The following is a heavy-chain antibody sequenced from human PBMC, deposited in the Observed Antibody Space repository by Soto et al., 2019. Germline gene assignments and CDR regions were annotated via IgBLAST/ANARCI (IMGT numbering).Heavy chain of an antibody. CDR1: GYTFTSYD. D-gene: IGHD3-3*01. J-gene: IGHJ5*02. CDR2: MNPNSGNT. Sequence: QVQLVQSGAEVKKTGASVKVSCKASGYTFTSYDINWVRQATGQGLEWMGWMNPNSGNTGYAQKFQGRVTMTRNTSISTAYMELSSLRSEDTAVYYSARSCLYYDFWSGYWFDPWGQGTLVTVSS. V-gene: IGHV1-8*01. CDR3: ARSCLYYDFWSGYWFDP.